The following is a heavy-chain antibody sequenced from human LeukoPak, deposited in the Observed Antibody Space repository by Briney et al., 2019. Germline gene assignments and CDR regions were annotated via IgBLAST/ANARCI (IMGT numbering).Heavy chain of an antibody. D-gene: IGHD2-2*01. CDR1: GFTFSDYW. Sequence: GGSLRLSCTASGFTFSDYWMTWVRQARGKGLEWEANIKQDGSAKYYVDSVKGRFTISRDNAKNSLYLQMDSLRVEDTATYYCARWRGSTSERSDYWGQGTLVTVSS. J-gene: IGHJ4*02. CDR2: IKQDGSAK. CDR3: ARWRGSTSERSDY. V-gene: IGHV3-7*01.